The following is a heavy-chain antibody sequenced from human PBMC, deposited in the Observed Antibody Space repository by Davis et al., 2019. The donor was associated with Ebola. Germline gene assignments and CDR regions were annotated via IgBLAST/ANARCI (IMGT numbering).Heavy chain of an antibody. J-gene: IGHJ6*03. D-gene: IGHD2-2*01. CDR1: GFTFSTFG. Sequence: GESLKISCAASGFTFSTFGIHWVRQAPGKGLEWVAVISNDGSKKYYADSVKGRFTISRDNSKNTVYLQMNSLRPEDTAVYYCARDLLVVPAAKVWSYYYMDVWGKGTTVTVSS. V-gene: IGHV3-30*03. CDR2: ISNDGSKK. CDR3: ARDLLVVPAAKVWSYYYMDV.